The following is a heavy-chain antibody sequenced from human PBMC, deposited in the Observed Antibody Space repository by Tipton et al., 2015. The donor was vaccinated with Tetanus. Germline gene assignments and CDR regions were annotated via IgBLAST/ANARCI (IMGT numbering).Heavy chain of an antibody. CDR3: ARSDKVRGVNWFDP. V-gene: IGHV4-31*03. CDR1: GGSISSGGYY. CDR2: IYYSGST. J-gene: IGHJ5*02. Sequence: TLSLTCTVSGGSISSGGYYWSWIRQHPGKGLEWIGYIYYSGSTYYNPSLKSRVTISVDTSKNQFSLKLSSVTAADTAVYYCARSDKVRGVNWFDPWGQGTLVTVSS. D-gene: IGHD3-10*01.